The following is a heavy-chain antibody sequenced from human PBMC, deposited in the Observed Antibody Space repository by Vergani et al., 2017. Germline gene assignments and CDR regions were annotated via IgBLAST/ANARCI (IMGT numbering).Heavy chain of an antibody. CDR1: GYSITNYW. V-gene: IGHV5-51*03. D-gene: IGHD3-16*01. CDR3: AKTHDLSRLYTSYNWFDP. J-gene: IGHJ5*02. CDR2: IYAGDSDV. Sequence: EVQLVQSGAQVKKPGESLKISCQGSGYSITNYWIAWVRQRPGKGLEWMGIIYAGDSDVRYSPSFQGQVTMSVDKSLSTAYLQWRSLKASDTATYYCAKTHDLSRLYTSYNWFDPWGQGTQVTVSS.